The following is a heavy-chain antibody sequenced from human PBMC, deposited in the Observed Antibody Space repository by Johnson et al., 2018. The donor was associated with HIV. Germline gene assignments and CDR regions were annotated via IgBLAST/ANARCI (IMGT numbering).Heavy chain of an antibody. V-gene: IGHV3-74*02. CDR2: INSDGSST. CDR1: GFTVNSNY. Sequence: LVESGGGLVQPGGSLRLSCAASGFTVNSNYINWVRQAPGKGLVWVSRINSDGSSTSYADSVKGRFTISRDNAKNTLYLQMNSLRAEDTAVYYCARKVVVVAAAAGDAFDIWGQGTMVTVSS. CDR3: ARKVVVVAAAAGDAFDI. J-gene: IGHJ3*02. D-gene: IGHD2-15*01.